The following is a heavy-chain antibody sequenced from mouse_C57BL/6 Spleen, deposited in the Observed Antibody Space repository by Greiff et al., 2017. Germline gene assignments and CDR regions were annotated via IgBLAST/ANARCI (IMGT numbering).Heavy chain of an antibody. Sequence: ESGPGLVKPSQSLSLTCSVTGYSIPSGYYWNWIRQFPGNKLEWMGYISYDGSNNYNPSLKNRISITRDTSKNQFFLKLNSVTTEDTATYYCARADGYYGGDAMDYWGQGTSVTVSS. D-gene: IGHD2-3*01. V-gene: IGHV3-6*01. CDR1: GYSIPSGYY. J-gene: IGHJ4*01. CDR2: ISYDGSN. CDR3: ARADGYYGGDAMDY.